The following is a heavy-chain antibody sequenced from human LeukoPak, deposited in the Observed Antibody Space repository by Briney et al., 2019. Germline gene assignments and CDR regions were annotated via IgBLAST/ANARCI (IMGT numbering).Heavy chain of an antibody. CDR1: GGSISSGDYY. Sequence: SETLSLTCTVSGGSISSGDYYWSWIRQPPGKGLEWIGYICYSGSTYYNPSLKSRVTISVDTSKNQFSLKLSSVTAADTAVYYCARDASNWFDPWGQGTLVTVSS. V-gene: IGHV4-30-4*01. CDR3: ARDASNWFDP. J-gene: IGHJ5*02. CDR2: ICYSGST.